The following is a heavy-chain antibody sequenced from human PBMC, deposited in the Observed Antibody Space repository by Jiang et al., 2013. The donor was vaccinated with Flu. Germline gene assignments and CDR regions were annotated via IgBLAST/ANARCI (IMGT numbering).Heavy chain of an antibody. CDR3: ARVAYSSSWYRRSDY. CDR2: IIPIFGTA. J-gene: IGHJ4*02. D-gene: IGHD6-13*01. CDR1: GGTFSSYA. Sequence: SGGTFSSYAISWVRQAPGQGLEWMGGIIPIFGTANYAQKFQGRVTITADESTSTAYMELSSLRSEDTAVYYCARVAYSSSWYRRSDYWGQGTLVTVSS. V-gene: IGHV1-69*01.